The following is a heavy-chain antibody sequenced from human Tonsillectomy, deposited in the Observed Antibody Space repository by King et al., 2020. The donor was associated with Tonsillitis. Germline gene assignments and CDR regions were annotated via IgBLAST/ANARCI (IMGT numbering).Heavy chain of an antibody. CDR2: IGTAGDT. CDR3: ARGTGYCSSTSCYDWFDP. J-gene: IGHJ5*02. CDR1: GFTFSSYD. V-gene: IGHV3-13*01. Sequence: VQLVESGGGLVQPGGSLRLSCAASGFTFSSYDMHWVRQATGNGLEWVSAIGTAGDTYYPGSVKGRFTISRENAKNSLYLQMNSLRAGDTAVDYCARGTGYCSSTSCYDWFDPWGQGTLVTVSS. D-gene: IGHD2-2*01.